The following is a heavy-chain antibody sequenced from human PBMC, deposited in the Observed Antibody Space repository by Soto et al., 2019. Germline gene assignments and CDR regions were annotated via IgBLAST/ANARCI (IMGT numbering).Heavy chain of an antibody. Sequence: SVKVSCKASGGTFSSYAISWVRQAPGQGLEWMGGIIPIFGTANYAQKFQGRVTITADESTSTTYMELSSLRSEDTAVYYCASKGVPAATGYYYYGMDVWGQGTTVTVSS. CDR3: ASKGVPAATGYYYYGMDV. V-gene: IGHV1-69*13. J-gene: IGHJ6*02. CDR1: GGTFSSYA. D-gene: IGHD2-2*01. CDR2: IIPIFGTA.